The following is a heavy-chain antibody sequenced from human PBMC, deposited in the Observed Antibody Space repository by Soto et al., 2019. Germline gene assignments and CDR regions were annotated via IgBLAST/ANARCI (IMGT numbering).Heavy chain of an antibody. J-gene: IGHJ4*02. CDR3: AKKVTIYAVDPADY. Sequence: GGSLRLSCAASGFTFSNYGMSWVRQAPGKGLEWVSVMSGSGDDAYYADSVKGRFTISRDNSKNTLYLQMNSLRAEDTAVYFCAKKVTIYAVDPADYWGQGTQVTVSS. CDR2: MSGSGDDA. V-gene: IGHV3-23*01. D-gene: IGHD3-3*01. CDR1: GFTFSNYG.